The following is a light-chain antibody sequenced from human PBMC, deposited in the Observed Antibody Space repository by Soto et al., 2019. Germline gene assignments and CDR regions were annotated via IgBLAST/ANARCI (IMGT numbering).Light chain of an antibody. V-gene: IGKV1-5*03. Sequence: IQLTQSPSSLSASVGDRVTITCRASQSISNWLAWYQQKPGKVPKLLIYQASSLESGVPSRFSGSGSGTEFTLTISSLQPDDFATYYCQLYSVYSSWTFGQGTKVDIK. J-gene: IGKJ1*01. CDR1: QSISNW. CDR2: QAS. CDR3: QLYSVYSSWT.